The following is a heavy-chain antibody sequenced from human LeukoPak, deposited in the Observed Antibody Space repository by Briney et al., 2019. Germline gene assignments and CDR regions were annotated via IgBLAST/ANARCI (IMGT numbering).Heavy chain of an antibody. V-gene: IGHV4-38-2*01. CDR1: GYSISSGYY. J-gene: IGHJ4*02. Sequence: SETLSLTCAVSGYSISSGYYWGWIRQPPGKGLEWIGSIYHSGSTYYNPPLKSRVTISVDTSKNQFSLKLSSVTAADTAVYYCVRDTTTDYWGQGTLVTVSS. CDR2: IYHSGST. D-gene: IGHD5-18*01. CDR3: VRDTTTDY.